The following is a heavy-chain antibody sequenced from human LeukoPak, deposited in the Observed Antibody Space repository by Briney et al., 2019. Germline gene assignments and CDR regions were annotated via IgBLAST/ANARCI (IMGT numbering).Heavy chain of an antibody. CDR2: IRYDGSNK. V-gene: IGHV3-30*02. CDR1: GFTFSSYG. CDR3: ARAGNIAVAGTERCFDY. Sequence: GGSLRLSCAASGFTFSSYGMHSVRQAPGKGLEWVAFIRYDGSNKYYADSVKGRFTISRDNSKNTLYLQMNSLRAEDTAVYYCARAGNIAVAGTERCFDYWGQGTLVTVSS. J-gene: IGHJ4*02. D-gene: IGHD6-19*01.